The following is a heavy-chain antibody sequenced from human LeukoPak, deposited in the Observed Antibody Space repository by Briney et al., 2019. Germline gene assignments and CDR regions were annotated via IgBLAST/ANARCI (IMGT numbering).Heavy chain of an antibody. CDR2: IASDGGVK. J-gene: IGHJ4*02. CDR1: TFTYNNHG. V-gene: IGHV3-30*03. D-gene: IGHD7-27*01. CDR3: VREATWGQRYFDH. Sequence: GGSLRLSCVTSTFTYNNHGMHWVRQPPGKGLEWVAVIASDGGVKHYANSVKGRFVLFRDDSKNTLYLQMNNLIVDDTAVYYCVREATWGQRYFDHWGQGTSVTVSS.